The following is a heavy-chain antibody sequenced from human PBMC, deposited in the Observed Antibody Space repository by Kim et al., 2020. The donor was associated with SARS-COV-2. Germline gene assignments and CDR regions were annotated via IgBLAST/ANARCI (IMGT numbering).Heavy chain of an antibody. CDR1: GVSVSSGSYY. D-gene: IGHD3-16*01. CDR3: ARDNDDYGAFDF. Sequence: SETLSLTCTVSGVSVSSGSYYWSWIRQPPGKGLEWIGYISYSVSTNYNPSLKSRVTISVDTSKNQFSLKLTSLTAADTAVYYCARDNDDYGAFDFWGHGTMVTVSS. J-gene: IGHJ3*01. CDR2: ISYSVST. V-gene: IGHV4-61*01.